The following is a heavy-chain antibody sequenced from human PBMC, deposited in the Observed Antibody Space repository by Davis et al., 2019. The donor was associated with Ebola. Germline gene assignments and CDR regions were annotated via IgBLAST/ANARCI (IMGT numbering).Heavy chain of an antibody. Sequence: GESLKISCKGSGYTFTSSWIAWVRQMPGKGLEWMGIIYSSDSDIRYGPSFQGQVTISADKSTSTAYLQWSSLRASDIAMYYCARHVGGWRQLAGVDYWGQGTLVTVSS. D-gene: IGHD5-24*01. CDR2: IYSSDSDI. CDR3: ARHVGGWRQLAGVDY. V-gene: IGHV5-51*01. CDR1: GYTFTSSW. J-gene: IGHJ4*02.